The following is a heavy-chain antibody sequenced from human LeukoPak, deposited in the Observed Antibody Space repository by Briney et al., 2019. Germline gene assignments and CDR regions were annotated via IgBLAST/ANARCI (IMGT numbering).Heavy chain of an antibody. J-gene: IGHJ4*02. CDR2: ICASNGNT. CDR3: ARALSVSGGTCYDY. V-gene: IGHV1-18*01. CDR1: GYTFISHG. Sequence: ASVKVSCKASGYTFISHGISWVRQAPGQGPEWMGWICASNGNTNYAQKLQGRVTLTTDTSTSTTYMELRSLRSDDTAMYYCARALSVSGGTCYDYWGQGTLVTVSS. D-gene: IGHD2-15*01.